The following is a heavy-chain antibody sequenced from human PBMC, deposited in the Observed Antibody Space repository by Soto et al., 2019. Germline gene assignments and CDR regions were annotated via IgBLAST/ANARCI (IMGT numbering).Heavy chain of an antibody. CDR3: ARVYYYEPMYV. Sequence: QVQLQQWGAGLLKPSETLSLTCAVYGGSFSGYYWSWIRQPPGKGLEWIGEINHSGSTNYNPSLKCRVSISVETSNDQLSRKLSSVLAADTAVYYCARVYYYEPMYVWGQGTTVTVSS. V-gene: IGHV4-34*01. CDR2: INHSGST. CDR1: GGSFSGYY. J-gene: IGHJ6*02. D-gene: IGHD3-22*01.